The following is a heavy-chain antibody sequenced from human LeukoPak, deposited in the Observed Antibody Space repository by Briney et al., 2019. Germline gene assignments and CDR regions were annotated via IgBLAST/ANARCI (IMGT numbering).Heavy chain of an antibody. J-gene: IGHJ4*02. Sequence: SETLSLTCTVSGGSISRSRDYWGWIRQPPGKGLQWIGNFYYSGSTYYNPSLKSRITISVDTSKNQFSLKLTSMTAADTAVYYCARGFRGPNFDYWGQGTLVTVSS. CDR3: ARGFRGPNFDY. V-gene: IGHV4-39*01. CDR1: GGSISRSRDY. CDR2: FYYSGST. D-gene: IGHD3-10*01.